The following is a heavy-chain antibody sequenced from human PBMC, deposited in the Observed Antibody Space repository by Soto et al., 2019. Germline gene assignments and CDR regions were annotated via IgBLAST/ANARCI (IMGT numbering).Heavy chain of an antibody. V-gene: IGHV3-23*01. Sequence: GGSLRLSCTASGFTFISYAMSWVRQAPGKGLEWVTGINTSGGVTYYAASVKGRFTVSRDNSKSTLYLQLDSLGAEDTALYYCAKQARIVGATNVDSWGQGTLVTVSS. CDR2: INTSGGVT. CDR1: GFTFISYA. J-gene: IGHJ4*02. D-gene: IGHD1-26*01. CDR3: AKQARIVGATNVDS.